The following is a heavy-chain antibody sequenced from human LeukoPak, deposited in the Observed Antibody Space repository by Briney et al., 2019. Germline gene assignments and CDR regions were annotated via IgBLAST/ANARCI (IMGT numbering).Heavy chain of an antibody. CDR2: ISGSGCSS. V-gene: IGHV3-23*01. D-gene: IGHD2-15*01. CDR3: AKVPGSLNFDY. CDR1: GFTFSSYA. Sequence: PGGSLRLSCAACGFTFSSYAMSWVRQAPGKGLEWVSAISGSGCSSYYADSVKGRFTSSRDNSKNTLYLQMNNLRAEDTAVYYCAKVPGSLNFDYWGQGTLVTVSS. J-gene: IGHJ4*02.